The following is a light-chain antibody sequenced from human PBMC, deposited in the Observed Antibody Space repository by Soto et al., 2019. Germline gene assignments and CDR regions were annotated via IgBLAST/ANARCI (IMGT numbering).Light chain of an antibody. J-gene: IGLJ1*01. V-gene: IGLV2-14*01. CDR3: SSYTTASTYV. Sequence: QSALAQPASLSGSPGQSITISCTGTSSDIGGYDYVSWYQQHPGKVPKFLIYEVTNRPSGVSHRFSGSKSGNTASLSISGLQAEDEADYYCSSYTTASTYVFGTGTKVTVL. CDR2: EVT. CDR1: SSDIGGYDY.